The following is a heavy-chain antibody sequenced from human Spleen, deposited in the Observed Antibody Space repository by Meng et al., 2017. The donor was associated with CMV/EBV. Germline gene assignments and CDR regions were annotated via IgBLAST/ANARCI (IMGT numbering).Heavy chain of an antibody. D-gene: IGHD1-26*01. Sequence: SLRLSCAAAGITFDDYAMHWVRQAPGKGLEWVSGISWNSGSIGYADSVKGRFTISRDNAKNSLYLQMNSLRAEDTALYYCAKVRDLIGATSAFDIWGQGTMVTVSS. J-gene: IGHJ3*02. V-gene: IGHV3-9*01. CDR1: GITFDDYA. CDR2: ISWNSGSI. CDR3: AKVRDLIGATSAFDI.